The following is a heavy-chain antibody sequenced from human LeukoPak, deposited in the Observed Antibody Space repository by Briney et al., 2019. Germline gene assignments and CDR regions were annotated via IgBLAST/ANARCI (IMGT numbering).Heavy chain of an antibody. CDR2: IWYDGSNK. CDR3: AKVRTQYCSSGNCFNYYFEY. Sequence: PGGSLRLSCAASGFTFSSYGMHWVRQAPGKGLEWVAVIWYDGSNKYYADSVKGRFTISRDNSKSTLYLQMDSLRPEDTAVYYCAKVRTQYCSSGNCFNYYFEYWGQGTLVTVSS. D-gene: IGHD2-15*01. CDR1: GFTFSSYG. V-gene: IGHV3-33*03. J-gene: IGHJ4*02.